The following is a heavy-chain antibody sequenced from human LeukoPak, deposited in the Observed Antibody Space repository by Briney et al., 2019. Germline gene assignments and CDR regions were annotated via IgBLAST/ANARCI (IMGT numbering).Heavy chain of an antibody. V-gene: IGHV3-7*01. CDR1: GFTFSGHS. Sequence: QTGGSLRLSCAASGFTFSGHSMTWVRQAPGKGLGWVANINLDGSERFYVDFVKGRFTISRDNADNSMYLQMNSLRAEDTAVYYCGRVIAGAIDYWGQGTLVTVSS. J-gene: IGHJ4*02. D-gene: IGHD6-13*01. CDR3: GRVIAGAIDY. CDR2: INLDGSER.